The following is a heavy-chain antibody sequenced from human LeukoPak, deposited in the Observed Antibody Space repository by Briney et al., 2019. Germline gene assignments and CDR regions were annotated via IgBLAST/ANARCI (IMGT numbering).Heavy chain of an antibody. CDR2: ISRASESV. CDR1: GFNFNTYS. J-gene: IGHJ5*02. Sequence: GGSLRLSCEASGFNFNTYSMAWVRQAPGKGLEWVSIISRASESVFYADSVKGRFTISRDNAKNSLYLQMNGLRAEDTAAYYCARGATDTTRWFDPWGQGTLVTVSS. CDR3: ARGATDTTRWFDP. V-gene: IGHV3-21*01. D-gene: IGHD1-7*01.